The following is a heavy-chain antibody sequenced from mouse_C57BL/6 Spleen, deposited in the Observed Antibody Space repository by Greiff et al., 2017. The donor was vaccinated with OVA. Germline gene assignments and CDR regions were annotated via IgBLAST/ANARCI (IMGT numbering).Heavy chain of an antibody. J-gene: IGHJ2*01. CDR2: INYDGSST. D-gene: IGHD2-4*01. Sequence: EVQLVDSEGGLVQPGSSMKLSCTASGFTFSDYYMAWVRQVPEKGLEWVANINYDGSSTYYLDSLKSRFIISRDNAKNILYLQMSSLKSEDTATYYCARGYDYDNFDYWGQGTTLTVSS. CDR1: GFTFSDYY. CDR3: ARGYDYDNFDY. V-gene: IGHV5-16*01.